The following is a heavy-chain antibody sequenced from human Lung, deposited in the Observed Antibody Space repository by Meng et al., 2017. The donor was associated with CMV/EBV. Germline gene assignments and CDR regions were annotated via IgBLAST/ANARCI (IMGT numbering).Heavy chain of an antibody. D-gene: IGHD6-19*01. J-gene: IGHJ4*02. V-gene: IGHV4-4*02. CDR3: ARDPYATGWAG. Sequence: QMQLQESGPGLVKPSGTLSLPCAVSGGSISISTGWSWVRQPPGKGLEWIGEIYHSGGTNYNPSLRGRVTISLDKSKNQFSLTLRSVTAADTAVYYCARDPYATGWAGWGQGTLVTVSS. CDR1: GGSISISTG. CDR2: IYHSGGT.